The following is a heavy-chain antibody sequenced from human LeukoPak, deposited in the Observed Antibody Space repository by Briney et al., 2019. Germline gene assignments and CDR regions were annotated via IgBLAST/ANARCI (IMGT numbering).Heavy chain of an antibody. CDR3: ARDESAGPFYYYMDV. J-gene: IGHJ6*03. CDR2: IYTSGST. V-gene: IGHV4-4*07. CDR1: GGSISSYY. Sequence: SETLSLTCTVSGGSISSYYWSWIRQPAGKGLEWIGRIYTSGSTNYNPSLKSRVTMSVDTSKNQFSLKLSSVTAADTAVYYCARDESAGPFYYYMDVWGKGTTVTVSS.